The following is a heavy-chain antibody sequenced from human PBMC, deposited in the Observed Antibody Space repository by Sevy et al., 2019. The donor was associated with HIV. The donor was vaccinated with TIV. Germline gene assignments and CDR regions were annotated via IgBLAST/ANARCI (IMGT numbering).Heavy chain of an antibody. CDR1: GFTFSSYS. J-gene: IGHJ4*02. V-gene: IGHV3-21*01. D-gene: IGHD3-3*01. Sequence: GGSLRLSCAASGFTFSSYSMNWVRQAPGKGLEWVSSISSSSSYIYYADSVKGRFTISRDNAKNSLYLQMNSLRAEDTAVYYCARGVGTISGVVIQYFDYWGQGTLVTVSS. CDR2: ISSSSSYI. CDR3: ARGVGTISGVVIQYFDY.